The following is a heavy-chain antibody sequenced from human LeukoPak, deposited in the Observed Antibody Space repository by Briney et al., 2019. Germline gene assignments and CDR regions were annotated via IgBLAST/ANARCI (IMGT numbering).Heavy chain of an antibody. CDR3: ARESRYCSGGSCYPFDY. D-gene: IGHD2-15*01. CDR1: GFTVSSNY. J-gene: IGHJ4*02. Sequence: GSLRLSCAASGFTVSSNYMSWIRQPPGKGLEWIGSIYYSGSTYYNPSLKSRVTISVDTSKNQFSLKLSSVTAADTAVYYCARESRYCSGGSCYPFDYWGQGTLVTVSS. V-gene: IGHV4-39*07. CDR2: IYYSGST.